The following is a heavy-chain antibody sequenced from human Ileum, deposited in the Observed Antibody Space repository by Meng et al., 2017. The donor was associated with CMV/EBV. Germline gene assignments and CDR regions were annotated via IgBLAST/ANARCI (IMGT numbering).Heavy chain of an antibody. J-gene: IGHJ4*02. V-gene: IGHV4-4*07. CDR3: AREVDVDGAVPQKGGYYYDY. CDR1: GGSMSGYY. CDR2: IYVSVST. D-gene: IGHD3-3*01. Sequence: VHLQEWGLGLVMPSESLSLTCSVSGGSMSGYYWGWIRQPAGKGLEWIGRIYVSVSTDYNPSLKSRATMSVDTSKKQFSLRLTSVTAADTAVYFCAREVDVDGAVPQKGGYYYDYWGQGILVTVSS.